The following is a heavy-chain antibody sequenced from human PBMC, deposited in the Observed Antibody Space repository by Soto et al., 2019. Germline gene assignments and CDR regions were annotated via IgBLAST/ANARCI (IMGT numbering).Heavy chain of an antibody. D-gene: IGHD3-10*02. CDR2: VYYTETT. V-gene: IGHV4-39*01. CDR3: ARQRVLSTNMFITSFDP. Sequence: ETLSLTCSLSGGSINSSDHFWGWTRQTPGKGLEWIGSVYYTETTYYNPSLKSPVTISVETSRNTFSLKVNSVTAADTGIYYCARQRVLSTNMFITSFDPWGQGTLVTVSS. CDR1: GGSINSSDHF. J-gene: IGHJ5*02.